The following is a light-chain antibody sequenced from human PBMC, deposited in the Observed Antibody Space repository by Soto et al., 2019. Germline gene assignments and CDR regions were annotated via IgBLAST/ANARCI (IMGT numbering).Light chain of an antibody. J-gene: IGKJ4*01. V-gene: IGKV3-11*01. CDR3: QHRSSWPLT. CDR2: DAS. CDR1: QSVVSY. Sequence: ETVLTQSPATLSLSPGQRATLSCRASQSVVSYLAWYQQKPGQAPRLLIYDASNRATGVPARFSGSGSGTDFTLTVDSLEPEDFAVYYCQHRSSWPLTFGGGTKVDI.